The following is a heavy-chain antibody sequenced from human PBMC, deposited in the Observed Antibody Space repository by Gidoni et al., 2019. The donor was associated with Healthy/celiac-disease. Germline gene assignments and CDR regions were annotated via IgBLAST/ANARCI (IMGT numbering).Heavy chain of an antibody. J-gene: IGHJ4*02. CDR1: GYTFTSYY. Sequence: QVQLVQSGAEVKKPGASVKVSCKASGYTFTSYYMHWVRQAPGQGLEWMGIINPSGGSTSYAQKFQGRVTMTRDTSTSTVYMELSSLRSEDTAVYYCARDPHEGRDSYNYGDYWGQGTLVTVSS. CDR2: INPSGGST. V-gene: IGHV1-46*01. CDR3: ARDPHEGRDSYNYGDY. D-gene: IGHD5-12*01.